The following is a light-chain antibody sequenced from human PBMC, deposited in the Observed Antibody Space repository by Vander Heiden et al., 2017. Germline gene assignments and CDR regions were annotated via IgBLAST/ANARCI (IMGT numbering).Light chain of an antibody. CDR1: QSVSSSY. CDR3: QQGNT. CDR2: GAS. V-gene: IGKV3-20*01. J-gene: IGKJ2*01. Sequence: EFELATSPGTLSLTAAETATLSCRASQSVSSSYLAWYQQTPGQAPRPLIYGASSRATGIPDRFSGSGSGTDFTLNISRLEAEDFAVYYCQQGNTFGQGTKLXIK.